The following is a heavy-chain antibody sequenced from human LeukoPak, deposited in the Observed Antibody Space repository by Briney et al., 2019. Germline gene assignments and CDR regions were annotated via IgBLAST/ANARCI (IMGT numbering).Heavy chain of an antibody. CDR1: GGSISSGGYY. J-gene: IGHJ5*01. CDR3: ARDSYSSSIRWFDS. V-gene: IGHV4-31*03. D-gene: IGHD6-6*01. CDR2: IDYSGTA. Sequence: SETRSLTCTVSGGSISSGGYYWSWIRQLPGKGLEWIGYIDYSGTAYYNPSLKSRVTISIDTSKNQFSVKLSSVTAADTAVYYCARDSYSSSIRWFDSWGQGTLVIVSS.